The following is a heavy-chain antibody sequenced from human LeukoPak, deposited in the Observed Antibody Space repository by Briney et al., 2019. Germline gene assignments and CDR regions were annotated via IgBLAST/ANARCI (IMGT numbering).Heavy chain of an antibody. J-gene: IGHJ6*03. D-gene: IGHD6-6*01. Sequence: GGSLRLSCAASGFTFSSYAMSWVRQAPGKGLEWVSAISGSGGSTYYADSVKGRFTISRDNSKNMVYLQMNSLRADDTAVYYCAKDGTSSFYYYYYMDVWGKGTTVTVSS. CDR2: ISGSGGST. CDR3: AKDGTSSFYYYYYMDV. CDR1: GFTFSSYA. V-gene: IGHV3-23*01.